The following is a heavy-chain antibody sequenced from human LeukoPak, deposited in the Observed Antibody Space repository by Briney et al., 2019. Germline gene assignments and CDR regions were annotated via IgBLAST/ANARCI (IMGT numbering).Heavy chain of an antibody. V-gene: IGHV3-43*01. CDR1: GFTFDDYT. J-gene: IGHJ3*02. D-gene: IGHD2-21*02. CDR2: ISWDGGSA. Sequence: GGSLRLSCAASGFTFDDYTMHWVRQAPGKGLEWVSLISWDGGSAYYADSVKGRFTISRDNSKNSLYLQMNSLRTEDTALYYCAKEGTAYCGGDCYSGAFDIWGQGTMVTVSS. CDR3: AKEGTAYCGGDCYSGAFDI.